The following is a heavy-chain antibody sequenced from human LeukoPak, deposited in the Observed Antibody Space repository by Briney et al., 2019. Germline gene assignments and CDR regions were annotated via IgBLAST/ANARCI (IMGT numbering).Heavy chain of an antibody. V-gene: IGHV3-74*01. J-gene: IGHJ4*02. Sequence: QPGGSLRLSCAASGFTFSSYAMSWVRQAPGKGPVWVSLINHDGSNTLYADSVKGRFTVSRDDAKSTLYLQMNSLRAEDTAVYYCVKLNRPTKWGQGTLVTVSS. D-gene: IGHD2-8*01. CDR2: INHDGSNT. CDR3: VKLNRPTK. CDR1: GFTFSSYA.